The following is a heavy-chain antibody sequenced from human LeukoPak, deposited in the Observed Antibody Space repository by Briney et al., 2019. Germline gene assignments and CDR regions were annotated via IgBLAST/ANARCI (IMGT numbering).Heavy chain of an antibody. V-gene: IGHV4-34*01. J-gene: IGHJ6*02. D-gene: IGHD6-19*01. Sequence: PSETLSLTCAVYGGSYSGYYWSWIRHPPGKGLEWIGEINHSGSTNYNPSLKSRVTISVDTSKNQFSLKLSSVTAADTAVYYCARGPRWRVADYYGMDVWGQGTTVTVSS. CDR2: INHSGST. CDR1: GGSYSGYY. CDR3: ARGPRWRVADYYGMDV.